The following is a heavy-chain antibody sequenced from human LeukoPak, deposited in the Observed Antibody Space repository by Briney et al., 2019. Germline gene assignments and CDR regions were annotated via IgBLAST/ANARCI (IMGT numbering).Heavy chain of an antibody. Sequence: ASVKVSCKVSGYTLTELSMHWVRQAPGKGLEWMGGFDPEDGETTYAQKFQGRVTMTEDTSTDTAYMELSSLRSEDTAVYYCATDTLYGSGNAFDIWGQGTMVTVSS. CDR1: GYTLTELS. V-gene: IGHV1-24*01. CDR2: FDPEDGET. J-gene: IGHJ3*02. D-gene: IGHD3-10*01. CDR3: ATDTLYGSGNAFDI.